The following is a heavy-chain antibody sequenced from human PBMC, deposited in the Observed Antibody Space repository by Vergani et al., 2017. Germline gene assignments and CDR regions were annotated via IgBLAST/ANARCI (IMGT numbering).Heavy chain of an antibody. D-gene: IGHD3-9*01. CDR2: IWYDGSNK. Sequence: QVQLVESGGGVVQPGRSLRLSCAASGFTFSSYGMHWVRQAPGKGLEWVAVIWYDGSNKYYADSVKGRFTISRDNSKNTLYLQMNSLRAEDTAVYYCARDYDILTGWGDYGMDVWGQGTTVTVSS. J-gene: IGHJ6*02. CDR1: GFTFSSYG. V-gene: IGHV3-33*01. CDR3: ARDYDILTGWGDYGMDV.